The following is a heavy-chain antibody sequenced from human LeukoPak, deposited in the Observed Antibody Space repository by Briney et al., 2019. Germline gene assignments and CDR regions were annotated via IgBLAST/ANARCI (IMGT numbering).Heavy chain of an antibody. D-gene: IGHD1-26*01. V-gene: IGHV4-59*08. J-gene: IGHJ5*02. CDR1: GGSTSSYY. Sequence: PSETLSLTCTVSGGSTSSYYWSWIRQPPGKGLEWIGYIYYSGNTNYNPSLKSRVTISVDTSKNQFSLKLNSVTAADTAVYYCATVVGTTERWFDPWGQGTLVTVSS. CDR3: ATVVGTTERWFDP. CDR2: IYYSGNT.